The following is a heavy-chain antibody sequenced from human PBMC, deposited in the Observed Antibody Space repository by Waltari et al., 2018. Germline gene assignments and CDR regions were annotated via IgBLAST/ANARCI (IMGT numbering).Heavy chain of an antibody. CDR3: ARASGSYLQGGFDY. CDR2: ITPFFGTA. V-gene: IGHV1-69*06. D-gene: IGHD1-26*01. CDR1: AGTFSSYA. Sequence: QVRLTQSGSDVKEPGCSVKVSCKASAGTFSSYASSWLRQAPGQGLEWMGGITPFFGTANYAQKFQGRVTITADKSTSTAYMELSSLRSEDTAVYYCARASGSYLQGGFDYWGQGTLVTVSS. J-gene: IGHJ4*02.